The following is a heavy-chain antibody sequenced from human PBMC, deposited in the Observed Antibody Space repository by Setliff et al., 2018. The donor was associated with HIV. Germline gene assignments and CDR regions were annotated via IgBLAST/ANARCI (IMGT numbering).Heavy chain of an antibody. D-gene: IGHD3-22*01. J-gene: IGHJ6*03. CDR1: GYSVSSGYF. Sequence: ETLSLTCAVSGYSVSSGYFWGWIRQPPGKGLEWIGHIRTKTNTYATAYAGSVKGRFTISRDDSKNTAYLQMNDLKTEDTAVYYCTRPGYYYDSSGSGAAMDVWGKGTTVTVSS. CDR3: TRPGYYYDSSGSGAAMDV. V-gene: IGHV3-73*01. CDR2: IRTKTNTYAT.